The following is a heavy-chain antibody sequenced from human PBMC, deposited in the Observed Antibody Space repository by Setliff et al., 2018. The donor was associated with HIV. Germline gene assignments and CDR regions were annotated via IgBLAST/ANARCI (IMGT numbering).Heavy chain of an antibody. V-gene: IGHV7-4-1*02. CDR1: GYTFINYA. D-gene: IGHD4-17*01. Sequence: ASVKVSCKASGYTFINYAMNWVRKAPGQGLEWMGWINTNTGSPTYAQAFTGRFVFSVDTSVTTAYLQISSLKAEDTAVYYCARALYGDYGGDINWFDPWGHVSLVTLSS. J-gene: IGHJ5*02. CDR3: ARALYGDYGGDINWFDP. CDR2: INTNTGSP.